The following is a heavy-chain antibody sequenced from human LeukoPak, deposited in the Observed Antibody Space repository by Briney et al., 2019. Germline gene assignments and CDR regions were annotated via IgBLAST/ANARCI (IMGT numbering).Heavy chain of an antibody. CDR2: INHSGST. D-gene: IGHD3-10*01. V-gene: IGHV4-34*01. CDR3: ARLPFLWFGEPMRGYFDY. J-gene: IGHJ4*02. Sequence: SETLSLTCAVYGGSFSGYYWSWIRQPPGKGLEWIGEINHSGSTNYNPSLKSRVTISVDTSKNQFSLKLSSVTAADTAVYYCARLPFLWFGEPMRGYFDYWGQGTLVTVSS. CDR1: GGSFSGYY.